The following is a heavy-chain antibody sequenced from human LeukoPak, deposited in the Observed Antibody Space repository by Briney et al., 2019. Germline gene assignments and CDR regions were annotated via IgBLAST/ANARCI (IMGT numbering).Heavy chain of an antibody. D-gene: IGHD1-14*01. CDR1: GGSISTSSYH. Sequence: SETLSLTCTVSGGSISTSSYHWGWFRQPPGKALECIGTIYYSGKSYYNPSLNSPVTISIHTSKNQFSLKLSSVTAADRAVYYCARSGPPTGRPDAFDIWRQGTMATVSS. CDR2: IYYSGKS. CDR3: ARSGPPTGRPDAFDI. V-gene: IGHV4-39*07. J-gene: IGHJ3*02.